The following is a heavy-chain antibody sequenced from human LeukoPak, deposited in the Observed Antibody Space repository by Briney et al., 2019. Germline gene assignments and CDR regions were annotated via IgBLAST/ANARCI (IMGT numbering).Heavy chain of an antibody. V-gene: IGHV4-39*01. D-gene: IGHD2-2*01. CDR2: IYYSGST. CDR1: GGSISSSSYY. CDR3: ARHHAGLYCSSTSCLNWFDP. J-gene: IGHJ5*02. Sequence: PSETLSLTCTVSGGSISSSSYYWGWIRQPPGKGLERIGSIYYSGSTYYNPSIKSRVTISVDTSKNQFSLKLSSVTAADTAVYYCARHHAGLYCSSTSCLNWFDPWGQGTLVTVSS.